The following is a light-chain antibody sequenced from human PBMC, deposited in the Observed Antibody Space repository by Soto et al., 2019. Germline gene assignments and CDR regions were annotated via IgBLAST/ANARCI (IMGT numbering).Light chain of an antibody. J-gene: IGLJ2*01. CDR3: SSYTSSSTL. V-gene: IGLV2-14*01. CDR2: DVN. Sequence: QSALTQPASVSGSPGQSITISCTGTSSDFGAYNYVSWYQQHPGKAPKLIIYDVNNRPSEVSNRFSGSKSGNTASLTISGLQAEDEADYYCSSYTSSSTLFGGGTKLTVL. CDR1: SSDFGAYNY.